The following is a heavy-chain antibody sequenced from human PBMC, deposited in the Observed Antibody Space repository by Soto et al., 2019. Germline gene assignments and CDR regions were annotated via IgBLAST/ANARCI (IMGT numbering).Heavy chain of an antibody. CDR2: FIPIIGGG. Sequence: QVQLVQSGAEVKKPGSSVKVSCKASGGTFRNLAINWVRQAPGQGLEWMGGFIPIIGGGINAQKFQGRVTITSDASTSTADMELSSLKSEDTAMYFCARRSVSHSNAFDFWGQGTMVTVSS. CDR1: GGTFRNLA. J-gene: IGHJ3*01. CDR3: ARRSVSHSNAFDF. V-gene: IGHV1-69*01. D-gene: IGHD6-19*01.